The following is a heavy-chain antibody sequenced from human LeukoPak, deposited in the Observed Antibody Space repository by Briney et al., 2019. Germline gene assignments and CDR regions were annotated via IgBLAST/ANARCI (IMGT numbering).Heavy chain of an antibody. CDR1: GFTFSTYG. D-gene: IGHD3-10*01. V-gene: IGHV3-30*02. Sequence: GSLRLSCAASGFTFSTYGMHWVRQAPGKGLEWVAFIRYDGRNKYYAYSVKGRFTISRDNSKNTLYLQMQSRRAEDTAVYYCAKHTLGVWVRPSDCWGQGTLVTVSS. CDR3: AKHTLGVWVRPSDC. J-gene: IGHJ4*02. CDR2: IRYDGRNK.